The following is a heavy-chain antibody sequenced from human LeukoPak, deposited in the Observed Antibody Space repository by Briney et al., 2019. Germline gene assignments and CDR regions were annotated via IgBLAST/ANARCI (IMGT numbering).Heavy chain of an antibody. CDR1: GGSISGSSYY. J-gene: IGHJ6*02. Sequence: SETLSLTCTVSGGSISGSSYYWGWIRQPPGKGLEWIGSIYYSGSTYYNPSLKSRVTISVDTSKNQFSLKLNSVTATDTAVYYCARDRWELLSNSYHYCGLDVWGQGTTVTVSS. CDR2: IYYSGST. V-gene: IGHV4-39*02. D-gene: IGHD2-15*01. CDR3: ARDRWELLSNSYHYCGLDV.